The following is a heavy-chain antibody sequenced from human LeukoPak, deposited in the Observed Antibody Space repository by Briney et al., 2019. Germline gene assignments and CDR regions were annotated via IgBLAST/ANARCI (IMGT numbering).Heavy chain of an antibody. J-gene: IGHJ6*03. CDR1: GFTFSSYG. D-gene: IGHD3-10*01. CDR3: AKVNLYGSGYMDV. CDR2: IWYDGSNK. V-gene: IGHV3-33*06. Sequence: GGSLRLSCAASGFTFSSYGMHWVRQAPGKGLEWVAVIWYDGSNKYYADSVKGRFTISRDNSKNTLYLQMNSLRAEDTAVYYCAKVNLYGSGYMDVWGKGTTVTVSS.